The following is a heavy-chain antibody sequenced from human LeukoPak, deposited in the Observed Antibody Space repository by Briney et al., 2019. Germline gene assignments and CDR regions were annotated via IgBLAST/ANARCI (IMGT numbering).Heavy chain of an antibody. CDR2: ISSSSSAI. J-gene: IGHJ4*02. V-gene: IGHV3-48*01. CDR1: GFTFSTFS. D-gene: IGHD6-13*01. CDR3: AREGAAAGSFDY. Sequence: PEGSLRLSCAASGFTFSTFSMNWVRQAPGKGLEWVSYISSSSSAIHYADSVKGRFTISRDNAKNSLYLQMNSLRAEDTAVYYCAREGAAAGSFDYWGQGTLVTVSS.